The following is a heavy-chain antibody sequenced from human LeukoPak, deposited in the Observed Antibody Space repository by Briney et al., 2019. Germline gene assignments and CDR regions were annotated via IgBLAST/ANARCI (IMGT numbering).Heavy chain of an antibody. J-gene: IGHJ4*02. V-gene: IGHV3-64*01. CDR1: GFNFSNYA. D-gene: IGHD1-26*01. Sequence: PGGSLRLSCAGSGFNFSNYAMYWVRQAPGKGLENVAGIGSNGDSTYYANSVKGRFTISRDNSKNTLFLQMGSLRAEDMAVYYCARGNVVGATRPFDYWGQGTLVTVSS. CDR3: ARGNVVGATRPFDY. CDR2: IGSNGDST.